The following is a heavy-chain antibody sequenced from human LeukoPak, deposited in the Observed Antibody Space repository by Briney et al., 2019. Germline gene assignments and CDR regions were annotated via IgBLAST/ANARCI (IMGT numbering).Heavy chain of an antibody. D-gene: IGHD3-22*01. CDR1: GFTFSSYW. CDR2: ISSDGNRM. V-gene: IGHV3-74*01. Sequence: PGGSLRLSCAASGFTFSSYWMHWVRRAPGKGLVWVSRISSDGNRMAYADSVKGRFTISRDNAKNTLYLQMNNLRAEDTAVYHCARVDITMIVVSPNAFDIWGQGTMVTVSS. CDR3: ARVDITMIVVSPNAFDI. J-gene: IGHJ3*02.